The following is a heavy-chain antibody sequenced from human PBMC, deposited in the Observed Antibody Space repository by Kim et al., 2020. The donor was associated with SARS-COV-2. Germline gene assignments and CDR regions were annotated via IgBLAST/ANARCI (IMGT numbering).Heavy chain of an antibody. V-gene: IGHV3-33*01. D-gene: IGHD3-22*01. Sequence: YADSVKGRFTISRDNSKNTLYLQMNSLRPEDTAVYYCARKGGYDSSGFDFWGQGTLVTVSS. J-gene: IGHJ4*02. CDR3: ARKGGYDSSGFDF.